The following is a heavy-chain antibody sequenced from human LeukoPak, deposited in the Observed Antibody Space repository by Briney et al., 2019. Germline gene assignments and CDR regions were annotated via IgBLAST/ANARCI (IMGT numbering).Heavy chain of an antibody. Sequence: GGSLRLSCATSGFTFNDYAMYWVRQAPGKGLEWVSGISWNSRSIAYADSVKGRFTISRDNSKNTLYLQMNRLRAEDTALYYCAKEHDYGDYRGIGDWGQGALVTVSS. V-gene: IGHV3-9*01. CDR3: AKEHDYGDYRGIGD. CDR1: GFTFNDYA. D-gene: IGHD4-17*01. CDR2: ISWNSRSI. J-gene: IGHJ4*02.